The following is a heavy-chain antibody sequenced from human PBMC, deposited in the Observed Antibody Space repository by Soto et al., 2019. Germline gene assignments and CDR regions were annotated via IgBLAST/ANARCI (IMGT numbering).Heavy chain of an antibody. Sequence: EVQVLESGGGLVQPGGSLRLSCAASGFTCNSYAMTWVRQAPGKGLEWVSAMSGSGSTHYAASVKGRFTISRDNSKNTLYLQMNSLRAEDTAIYYCAKKVGPPGYSYGFYGMDVRGQGTTVTVSS. CDR1: GFTCNSYA. D-gene: IGHD5-18*01. V-gene: IGHV3-23*01. J-gene: IGHJ6*02. CDR2: MSGSGST. CDR3: AKKVGPPGYSYGFYGMDV.